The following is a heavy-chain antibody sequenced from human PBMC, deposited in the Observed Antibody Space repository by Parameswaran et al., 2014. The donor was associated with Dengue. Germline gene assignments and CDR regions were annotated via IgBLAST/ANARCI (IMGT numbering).Heavy chain of an antibody. Sequence: VRQMPGKGLEWMGIIYPGDSDTRYSPSFQGQVTISADKSISTAYLQWSSLKASDTAMYYCARRVVVTGAIDYWGQGTLVTVSS. D-gene: IGHD2-21*02. J-gene: IGHJ4*02. CDR3: ARRVVVTGAIDY. V-gene: IGHV5-51*01. CDR2: IYPGDSDT.